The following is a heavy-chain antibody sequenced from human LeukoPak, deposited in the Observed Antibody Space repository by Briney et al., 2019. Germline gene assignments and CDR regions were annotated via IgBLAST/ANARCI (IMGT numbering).Heavy chain of an antibody. CDR1: GFTFSSYW. CDR3: ASSTQISKYADY. Sequence: GGSLRLSCAASGFTFSSYWMHWVRQAPGKGLVWVSRINSDGSITTYADSVRGRFTISRDNAKSTLYLQMNILRAEDTAVYYCASSTQISKYADYWGQGALVTVSS. D-gene: IGHD2-2*01. V-gene: IGHV3-74*01. J-gene: IGHJ4*02. CDR2: INSDGSIT.